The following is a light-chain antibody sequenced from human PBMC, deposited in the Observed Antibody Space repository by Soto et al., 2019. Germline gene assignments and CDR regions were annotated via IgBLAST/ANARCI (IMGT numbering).Light chain of an antibody. CDR2: ATS. J-gene: IGKJ4*01. V-gene: IGKV1-39*01. CDR1: QNIGKF. CDR3: QQSLSSPLT. Sequence: DIQMTQSPSSLSASVGDRVTITCRPSQNIGKFLNWYQQRRGKAPTALIHATSTLQSGVSSRFSGSGFDTDITLNIASLQPEDFATYFCQQSLSSPLTFGGGTKVEL.